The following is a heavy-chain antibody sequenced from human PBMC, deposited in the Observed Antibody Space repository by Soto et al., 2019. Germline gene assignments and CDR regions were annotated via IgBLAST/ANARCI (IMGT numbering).Heavy chain of an antibody. CDR3: AKDYRRGRYFDWLLSGDY. Sequence: GSLRLSCTASGFTFSSYAMSGVRQAPGKGLEWVSAISGSGGSTYYADSVKGRFTISRDNSKNTLYLQMNSLRAEDTAVYYCAKDYRRGRYFDWLLSGDYWGQGTLVTVYS. CDR1: GFTFSSYA. J-gene: IGHJ4*02. D-gene: IGHD3-9*01. V-gene: IGHV3-23*01. CDR2: ISGSGGST.